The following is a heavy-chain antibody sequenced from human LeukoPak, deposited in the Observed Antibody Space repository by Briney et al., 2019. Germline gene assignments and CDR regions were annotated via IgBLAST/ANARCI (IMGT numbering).Heavy chain of an antibody. J-gene: IGHJ4*02. V-gene: IGHV3-21*01. CDR1: GFTFSSYS. Sequence: GGSLRLSCAASGFTFSSYSMNWVRQAPGKGLEWVSSISSSSSYIYYVDSVKGRFTISRDNAKNSLYLQMNSLRAEDTAVYYCARAGYYYDSSGYYVMTEIDYWGQGTLVTVSS. CDR2: ISSSSSYI. CDR3: ARAGYYYDSSGYYVMTEIDY. D-gene: IGHD3-22*01.